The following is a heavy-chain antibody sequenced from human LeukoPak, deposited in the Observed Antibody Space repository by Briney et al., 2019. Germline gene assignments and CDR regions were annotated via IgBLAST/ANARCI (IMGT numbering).Heavy chain of an antibody. V-gene: IGHV4-59*08. CDR1: GGSINSYY. J-gene: IGHJ3*02. D-gene: IGHD1-26*01. CDR2: IYYSGST. Sequence: PPETLSLTCTVSGGSINSYYWSWIRQPPGKGLEWIGYIYYSGSTNYNPSLKSRVTISVDTSKNQFSLKLRSVTAADTAVYYCARHRTLGGSYVDAFDIWGQATMVTVSS. CDR3: ARHRTLGGSYVDAFDI.